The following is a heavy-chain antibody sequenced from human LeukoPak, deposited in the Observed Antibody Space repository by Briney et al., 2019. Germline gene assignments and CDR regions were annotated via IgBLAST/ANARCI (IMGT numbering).Heavy chain of an antibody. V-gene: IGHV3-21*01. J-gene: IGHJ6*02. Sequence: PGGSLSLSCAASGFTFSSYSMNWVRQAPGKGLEWVSSISSSSSYIYYADSVKGRFTISRDNAKNSLYLQMNSLRAEDTAVYYCARSPFSVYGSGSYEDYYGMDVWGQGTTVTVSS. CDR3: ARSPFSVYGSGSYEDYYGMDV. D-gene: IGHD3-10*01. CDR1: GFTFSSYS. CDR2: ISSSSSYI.